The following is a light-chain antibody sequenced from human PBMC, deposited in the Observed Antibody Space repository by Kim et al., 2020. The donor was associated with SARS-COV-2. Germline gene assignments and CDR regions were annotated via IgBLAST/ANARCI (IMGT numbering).Light chain of an antibody. J-gene: IGLJ1*01. CDR3: QAWDSNTGV. CDR1: KLGDKY. V-gene: IGLV3-1*01. Sequence: VAPGQTASVTCSGDKLGDKYACWYQQKPGQSPVLVIYQDSKRPSGIPERFSGSNSGNAATLTISGTQAMDEADYYCQAWDSNTGVFGTGTKVTVL. CDR2: QDS.